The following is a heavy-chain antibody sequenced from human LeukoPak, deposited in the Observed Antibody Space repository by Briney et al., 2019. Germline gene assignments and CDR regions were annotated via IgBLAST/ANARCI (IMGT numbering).Heavy chain of an antibody. D-gene: IGHD3-22*01. CDR2: MNPNSGNT. CDR3: ARDNSVDDNAWWFDP. CDR1: GYTFTSYD. J-gene: IGHJ5*02. V-gene: IGHV1-8*03. Sequence: ASVKVSCKASGYTFTSYDINWVRQATGQGLEWVGWMNPNSGNTGYAQKFQGRVTITRNTSISTAYMELSSLRSEDTAVYYCARDNSVDDNAWWFDPWGQGTLVTVSS.